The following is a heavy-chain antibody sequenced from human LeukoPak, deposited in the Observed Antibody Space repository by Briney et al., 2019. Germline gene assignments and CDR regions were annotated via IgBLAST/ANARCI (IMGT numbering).Heavy chain of an antibody. V-gene: IGHV3-30-3*01. CDR3: AKEWAGYGVY. CDR1: GFTFSSYA. J-gene: IGHJ4*02. Sequence: GGSLRLSCAASGFTFSSYAMHWVRQAPGKGLEWVAVISYDGSNKYYADSVKGRFTISRDNSKNTLYLQMNSLRAEDTAVYYCAKEWAGYGVYWGQGTLVTVSS. CDR2: ISYDGSNK. D-gene: IGHD3/OR15-3a*01.